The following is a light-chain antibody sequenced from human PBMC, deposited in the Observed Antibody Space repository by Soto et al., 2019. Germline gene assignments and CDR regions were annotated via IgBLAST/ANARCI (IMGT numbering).Light chain of an antibody. CDR1: QSVSSN. J-gene: IGKJ4*01. CDR3: QQYHIYPLP. V-gene: IGKV3-15*01. CDR2: GTS. Sequence: IVMTQSPATLSVSPGERATLSCRASQSVSSNLAWYQQKPGQAPRLLIYGTSGRATGITARFSGSGSDTEFTLTSSSLQSEDLAVYFYQQYHIYPLPFGGGTRVAIK.